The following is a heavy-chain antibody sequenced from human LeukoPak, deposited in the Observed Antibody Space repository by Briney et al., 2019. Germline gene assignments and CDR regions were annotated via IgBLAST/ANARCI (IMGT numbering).Heavy chain of an antibody. V-gene: IGHV1-8*03. CDR3: ARLGLEMATTPHWFDP. CDR2: MNPNSGNT. Sequence: GASVKVSCKASGYTFTSYDINWVRQATGQGLEWMGWMNPNSGNTGYAQKFQGRVTITRNTSISTAYMELSSLRSEDTAVYYCARLGLEMATTPHWFDPWGQGTLVTVSS. D-gene: IGHD5-24*01. CDR1: GYTFTSYD. J-gene: IGHJ5*02.